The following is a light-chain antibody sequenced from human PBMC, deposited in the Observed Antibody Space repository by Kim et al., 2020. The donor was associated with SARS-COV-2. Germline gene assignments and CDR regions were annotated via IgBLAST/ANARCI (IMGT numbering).Light chain of an antibody. Sequence: DIQMTQSPSSLSASVGDRVTITCQASQYMSNYLNWYQHKPGKAPKLLIYDASTLEAGVPSRFSGSGSGTDFTFTISSLQTEDIATYYCQQYDDFPPTFGQGTKLEI. CDR2: DAS. CDR1: QYMSNY. V-gene: IGKV1-33*01. CDR3: QQYDDFPPT. J-gene: IGKJ2*01.